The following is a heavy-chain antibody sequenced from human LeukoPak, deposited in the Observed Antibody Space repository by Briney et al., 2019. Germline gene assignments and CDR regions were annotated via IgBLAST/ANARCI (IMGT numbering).Heavy chain of an antibody. D-gene: IGHD4-17*01. V-gene: IGHV1-69*13. CDR3: AEDSSMVTTRAPYYYYYLDV. CDR1: GGTFTNYA. CDR2: IIPLLGTP. J-gene: IGHJ6*02. Sequence: ASVKASCKASGGTFTNYAISWVRQAPGQGLEWMGGIIPLLGTPNYAQKFQGRVIITADDSTSTAYMELTSLRSEDTAVYYCAEDSSMVTTRAPYYYYYLDVWGQGTTVTVSS.